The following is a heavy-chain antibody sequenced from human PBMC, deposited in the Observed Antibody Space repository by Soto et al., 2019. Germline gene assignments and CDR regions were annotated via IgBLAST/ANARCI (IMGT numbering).Heavy chain of an antibody. CDR2: IYYSGSH. CDR3: ARNYYDSSGYREFFDY. V-gene: IGHV4-31*03. J-gene: IGHJ4*02. CDR1: GGSISSGGYY. D-gene: IGHD3-22*01. Sequence: QVQLQESGPGLVKPSQTLSLTCTVSGGSISSGGYYWSWIRQHPGKVLEWIGYIYYSGSHYYNPSLKSRVTISVDTSKNQFSLKLSSVTAADTAVYYCARNYYDSSGYREFFDYWGQGTLVTVSS.